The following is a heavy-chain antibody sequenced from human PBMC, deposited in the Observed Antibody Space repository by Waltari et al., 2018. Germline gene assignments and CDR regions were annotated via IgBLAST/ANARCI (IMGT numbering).Heavy chain of an antibody. CDR3: AKDSLWGTLDY. D-gene: IGHD3-16*01. CDR1: GFPFRSYG. Sequence: QVQLVESGGGVVQSGGYLSLSGGARGFPFRSYGMHWVRQAPGKVLAWVAFIRNDESNKYYGDSVQGRFTISRDTSKNTLYLQMDSLRAEDTAVYYCAKDSLWGTLDYWGQGTLVTVSS. J-gene: IGHJ4*02. V-gene: IGHV3-30*02. CDR2: IRNDESNK.